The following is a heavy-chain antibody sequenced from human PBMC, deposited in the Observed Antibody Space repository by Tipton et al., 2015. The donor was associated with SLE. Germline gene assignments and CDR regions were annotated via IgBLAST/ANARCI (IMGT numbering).Heavy chain of an antibody. Sequence: TLSLTCAISGGSFSGYAWSWIRQSPGKRLEWIGEISHSGGANYNPSLKSRATVSLDRSNNEFSLRLNSVTAADTAVYYCARGVAGYFMYGYMDVWGKGTTVTISS. D-gene: IGHD5-18*01. CDR2: ISHSGGA. J-gene: IGHJ6*03. V-gene: IGHV4-34*01. CDR1: GGSFSGYA. CDR3: ARGVAGYFMYGYMDV.